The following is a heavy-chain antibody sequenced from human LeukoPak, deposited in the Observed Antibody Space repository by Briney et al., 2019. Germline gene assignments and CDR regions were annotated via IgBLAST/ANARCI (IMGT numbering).Heavy chain of an antibody. V-gene: IGHV4-59*12. CDR1: GGSISSYY. CDR3: ARDGYLVGATSFDY. D-gene: IGHD1-26*01. CDR2: IYYSGST. J-gene: IGHJ4*02. Sequence: SETLSLTCTVSGGSISSYYWSWIRPPPGKGLEWIGYIYYSGSTNHNPSLKSRVTISVDTSKNQFSLKLSSVTAADTAVYYCARDGYLVGATSFDYWGQGTLVTVSS.